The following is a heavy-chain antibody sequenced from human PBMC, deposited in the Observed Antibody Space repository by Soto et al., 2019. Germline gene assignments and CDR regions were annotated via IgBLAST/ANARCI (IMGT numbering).Heavy chain of an antibody. V-gene: IGHV1-3*01. Sequence: QVQLVQSGAEVKKPGASVKVSCKASGYTFTSYAMHWVRQAPGQRLEWMGWINAGNGNTKYSQKFQGRVTITADESTSTAYMELSSLRSEDTAVYYCARDFDYWGQGTLVTVSS. CDR1: GYTFTSYA. CDR2: INAGNGNT. CDR3: ARDFDY. J-gene: IGHJ4*02.